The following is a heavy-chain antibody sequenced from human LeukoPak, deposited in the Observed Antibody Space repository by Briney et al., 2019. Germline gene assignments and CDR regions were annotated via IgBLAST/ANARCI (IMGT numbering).Heavy chain of an antibody. CDR2: IYYSGST. CDR1: GGSISSGSYY. J-gene: IGHJ4*02. Sequence: PSETLSLTCTVSGGSISSGSYYWGWIRQPPGKGLEWIGSIYYSGSTYYNPSLKSRVTISVDTSKNQFSLKLSSVTAADTAVYYCARHPRLMGATSDSLAWTLWGQGTLVTVSS. D-gene: IGHD1-26*01. V-gene: IGHV4-39*01. CDR3: ARHPRLMGATSDSLAWTL.